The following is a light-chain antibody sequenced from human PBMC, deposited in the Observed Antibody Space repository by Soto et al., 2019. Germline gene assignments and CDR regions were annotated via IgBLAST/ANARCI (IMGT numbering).Light chain of an antibody. CDR3: QKLHTFPLS. CDR2: AAS. J-gene: IGKJ4*01. Sequence: DIQLTQSPSFLSASVGDRVTITCRASQGISSYLAWYQQKPGKAPKVLIYAASTLRSGVPSRFSGSGSGTDFTLTFSILQPEDFATYYCQKLHTFPLSFGGGTNVEIK. V-gene: IGKV1-9*01. CDR1: QGISSY.